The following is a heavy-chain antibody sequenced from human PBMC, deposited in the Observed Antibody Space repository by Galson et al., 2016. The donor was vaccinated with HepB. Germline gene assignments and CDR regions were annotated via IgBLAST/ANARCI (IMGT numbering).Heavy chain of an antibody. J-gene: IGHJ4*02. CDR1: GFTFDNYG. D-gene: IGHD2-21*02. CDR3: ATGVTPDF. Sequence: SLRLSCAASGFTFDNYGMHWVRQSPGKGPEWLALISYDGDHQFYADSVKGRFIISRDNSKNSLFLQMNSLRAEDTAVYYCATGVTPDFWGRGALVTVSS. CDR2: ISYDGDHQ. V-gene: IGHV3-30*03.